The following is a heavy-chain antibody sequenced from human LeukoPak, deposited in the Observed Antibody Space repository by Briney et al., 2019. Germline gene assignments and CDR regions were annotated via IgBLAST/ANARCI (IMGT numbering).Heavy chain of an antibody. Sequence: GESLKVSCKGSGYSFTSYWIGWVRQMPGKGLEWMGIIYPGDSDTRYSPSFQGQVTISADKSISTAYLQWSSLKASDTAMYYCARSLLGDYAHNYYFDYWGQGTLVTVSS. CDR2: IYPGDSDT. CDR3: ARSLLGDYAHNYYFDY. J-gene: IGHJ4*02. D-gene: IGHD3-10*01. V-gene: IGHV5-51*01. CDR1: GYSFTSYW.